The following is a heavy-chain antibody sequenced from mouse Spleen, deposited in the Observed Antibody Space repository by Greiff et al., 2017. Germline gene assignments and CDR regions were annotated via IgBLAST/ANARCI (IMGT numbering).Heavy chain of an antibody. J-gene: IGHJ2*01. Sequence: QVQLQQPGAELVKPGASVKLSCKASGYTFTSYRMHWVKQRPGRGLEWIGRIDPNSGGTKYNEKFKSKATLTVDKPSSTAYMQLSSLTSECSAVYYCARSERGEDYYVDYWGQGTTLTVSS. V-gene: IGHV1-72*01. CDR3: ARSERGEDYYVDY. CDR1: GYTFTSYR. CDR2: IDPNSGGT.